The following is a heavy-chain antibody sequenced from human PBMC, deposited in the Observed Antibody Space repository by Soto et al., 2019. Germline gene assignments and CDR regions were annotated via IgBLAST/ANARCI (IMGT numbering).Heavy chain of an antibody. CDR2: IIPIFGTA. CDR1: GGTFSSYA. V-gene: IGHV1-69*13. D-gene: IGHD3-16*02. CDR3: AREQPTTYRITFGGVIDSHYYYYYGMDV. J-gene: IGHJ6*02. Sequence: EASVKVSCKASGGTFSSYAISWVRQAPGQGLEWMGGIIPIFGTANYAQKFQGRVTITADESTSTAYMELSSLRSEDTAVYYCAREQPTTYRITFGGVIDSHYYYYYGMDVWGQGTTVTVSS.